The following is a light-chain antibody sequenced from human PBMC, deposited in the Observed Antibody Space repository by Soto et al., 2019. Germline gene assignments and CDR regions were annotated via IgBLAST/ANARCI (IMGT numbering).Light chain of an antibody. CDR1: SSDVGGYNY. J-gene: IGLJ1*01. CDR2: EVS. Sequence: QSVLTQPPSASGSPGQSVTISCTGTSSDVGGYNYVSWYQQHPGKAPKLMIYEVSKRPSGVPDRFSGSKSGNTASLTVSGLQAEDEADYYCCSYAGSNNFPYVFGTGTXVTVL. CDR3: CSYAGSNNFPYV. V-gene: IGLV2-8*01.